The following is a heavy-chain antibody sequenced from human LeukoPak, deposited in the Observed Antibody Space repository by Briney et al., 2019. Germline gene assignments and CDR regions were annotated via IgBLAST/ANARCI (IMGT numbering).Heavy chain of an antibody. Sequence: GESLKISCKGSGYIFTSYWIAWVRQMPGKGLEWMGIIYPDDSDTRYSPSFQGQVTISADRSISTAYLQWSSLKASDTAMYYCARRSGSFQGDYNFDYWGQGTLVTVSS. V-gene: IGHV5-51*01. D-gene: IGHD1-26*01. CDR3: ARRSGSFQGDYNFDY. CDR1: GYIFTSYW. J-gene: IGHJ4*02. CDR2: IYPDDSDT.